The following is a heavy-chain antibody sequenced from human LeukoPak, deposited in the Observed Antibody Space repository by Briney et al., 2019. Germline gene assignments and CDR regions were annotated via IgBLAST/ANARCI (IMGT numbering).Heavy chain of an antibody. D-gene: IGHD6-6*01. J-gene: IGHJ3*02. Sequence: SETLSLTCAVHGESFSGYYWTWIRQPPGKGLEWIGEITHSGSTNYSPSLKSRVTISVDTSKNQFSLKLNSVTAADAAVYYCARGVAQLADAFDIWGQGTMVTVSS. CDR1: GESFSGYY. V-gene: IGHV4-34*01. CDR3: ARGVAQLADAFDI. CDR2: ITHSGST.